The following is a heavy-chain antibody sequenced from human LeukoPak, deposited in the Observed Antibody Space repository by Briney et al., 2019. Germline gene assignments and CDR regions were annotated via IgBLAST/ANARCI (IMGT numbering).Heavy chain of an antibody. Sequence: GGSLRLSCAASGFTFSSYSMNWVRQAPGKGLEWVSYISSSSSTIYYADSVKGRFTISRDNAKNSLYLQMNSLRAEDTALYYCARDSGGYCSGGSCYSGTPIDYWGQGTLVTVSS. V-gene: IGHV3-48*04. D-gene: IGHD2-15*01. CDR1: GFTFSSYS. J-gene: IGHJ4*02. CDR3: ARDSGGYCSGGSCYSGTPIDY. CDR2: ISSSSSTI.